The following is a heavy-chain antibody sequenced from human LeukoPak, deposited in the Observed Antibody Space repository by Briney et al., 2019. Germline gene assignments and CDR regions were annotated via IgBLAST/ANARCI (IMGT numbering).Heavy chain of an antibody. CDR1: GFTFSSYW. CDR3: ARLAIVGSWFDD. Sequence: PGGSLRHSCAASGFTFSSYWMSWVRQTPGKGLEWVASIKEDGSVKYYVDSVKGRFSLSRDNAKNSMYLQLNSLRAEDTAVYYCARLAIVGSWFDDWGQGTTITVSS. V-gene: IGHV3-7*01. D-gene: IGHD1-26*01. J-gene: IGHJ4*02. CDR2: IKEDGSVK.